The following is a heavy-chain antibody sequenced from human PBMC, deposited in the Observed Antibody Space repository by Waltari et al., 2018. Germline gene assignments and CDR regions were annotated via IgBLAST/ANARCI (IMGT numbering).Heavy chain of an antibody. Sequence: QVQLVESGGGVVQPGRSLRLSCAASGFTFSSYAMHWVRQAPGKGLEWVAFISYDGSNKYYADSVKGRFTISRDNSKNTLYLQMNSLRAEDTAVYYCARSYDFWSGYLDYWGQGTLVTVSS. D-gene: IGHD3-3*01. CDR3: ARSYDFWSGYLDY. V-gene: IGHV3-30-3*01. J-gene: IGHJ4*02. CDR1: GFTFSSYA. CDR2: ISYDGSNK.